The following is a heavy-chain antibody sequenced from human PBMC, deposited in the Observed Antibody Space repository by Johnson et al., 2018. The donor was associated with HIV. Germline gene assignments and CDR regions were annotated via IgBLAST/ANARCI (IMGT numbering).Heavy chain of an antibody. Sequence: VHLVESGGGLVQPGGSLRLSCAASGFTFDDYGMSWVRQAPGKGLEWVSGINWNGGSTGYVDSVKGRFTISRDNAKNSLYLQMNSLRAEDTAVYYCARYHYYDSRLNDAFDIWGQGTMVTVSS. CDR3: ARYHYYDSRLNDAFDI. CDR2: INWNGGST. CDR1: GFTFDDYG. D-gene: IGHD3-22*01. V-gene: IGHV3-20*04. J-gene: IGHJ3*02.